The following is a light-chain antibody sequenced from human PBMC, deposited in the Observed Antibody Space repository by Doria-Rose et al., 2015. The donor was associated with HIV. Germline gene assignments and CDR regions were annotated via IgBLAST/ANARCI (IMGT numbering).Light chain of an antibody. CDR3: SSYAGSNHYV. CDR1: SSDVGGYHY. CDR2: EVN. J-gene: IGLJ1*01. V-gene: IGLV2-8*01. Sequence: SALTQPPSASGSPGQAVTVSCTGTSSDVGGYHYVSWYQQHPGKAPKLMIYEVNKRPSGVPDRFSGSKSGNTASLTVSGLQAEDEADYYCSSYAGSNHYVFGTGTKVTVL.